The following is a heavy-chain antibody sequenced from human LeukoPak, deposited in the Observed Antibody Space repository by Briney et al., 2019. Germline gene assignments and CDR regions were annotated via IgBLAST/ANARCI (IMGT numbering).Heavy chain of an antibody. CDR2: ISSSSTI. Sequence: GGSLRLSCAASGFTFSSYSMNWVRQAPGKGLEWVSYISSSSTIYYADSVKGRFTISRDNAKNSLYLQMNSLRAEDTAVYYCAGVVPGYFDFWGQGTLVTVSS. V-gene: IGHV3-48*04. J-gene: IGHJ4*02. D-gene: IGHD2-15*01. CDR1: GFTFSSYS. CDR3: AGVVPGYFDF.